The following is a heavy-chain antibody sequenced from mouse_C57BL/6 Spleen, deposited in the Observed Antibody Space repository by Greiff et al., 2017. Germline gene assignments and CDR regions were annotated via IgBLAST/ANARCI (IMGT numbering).Heavy chain of an antibody. CDR2: IDPSDSET. Sequence: QVQLKQPGAELVRPGSSVKLSCKASGYTFTSYWMHWVKQRPIQGLEWIGNIDPSDSETHYNQKFKDKATLTVDKSSSTAYMQLSSLTSEDSAVYYCARTSTGRDYYAMDYWGQGTSVTVSS. CDR3: ARTSTGRDYYAMDY. J-gene: IGHJ4*01. D-gene: IGHD4-1*02. CDR1: GYTFTSYW. V-gene: IGHV1-52*01.